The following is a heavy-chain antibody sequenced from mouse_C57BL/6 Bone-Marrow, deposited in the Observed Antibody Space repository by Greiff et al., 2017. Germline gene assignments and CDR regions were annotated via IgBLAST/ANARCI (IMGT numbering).Heavy chain of an antibody. D-gene: IGHD2-5*01. V-gene: IGHV1-18*01. CDR3: ARSLAYYSNYEDAMDY. J-gene: IGHJ4*01. CDR1: GYTFTDYN. CDR2: INPNNGGT. Sequence: VQLQQSGPELVKPGASVKIPCKASGYTFTDYNMDWVKQSHGKSLEWIGDINPNNGGTIYNQKFKGKATLTVDKSSSTAYMELRSLTSEDTAVYYCARSLAYYSNYEDAMDYWGQGTSVTVSS.